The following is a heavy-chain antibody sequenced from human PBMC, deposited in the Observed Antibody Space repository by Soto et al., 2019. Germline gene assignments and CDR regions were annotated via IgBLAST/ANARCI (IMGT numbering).Heavy chain of an antibody. CDR2: ISYDGSNK. CDR1: GFTFTDYG. D-gene: IGHD3-22*01. V-gene: IGHV3-30*18. J-gene: IGHJ4*02. Sequence: QVQLVESGGGVVQPGRSLRLSCADSGFTFTDYGMHWVRQAPGKGLEWVAVISYDGSNKNYADSVKGRFTISRDNSKNXXYLQMNSLGAEDTAVYYCAKDTYYHDSSGYYVFDYWGQGTLVTVSS. CDR3: AKDTYYHDSSGYYVFDY.